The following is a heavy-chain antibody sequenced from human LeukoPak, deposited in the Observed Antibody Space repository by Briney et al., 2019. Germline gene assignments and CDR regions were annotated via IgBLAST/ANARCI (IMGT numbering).Heavy chain of an antibody. J-gene: IGHJ6*03. D-gene: IGHD1-26*01. CDR3: ASNSGSYSRRERRPVYMDV. CDR2: IYYSGST. Sequence: PSETLSLTCTVSGGSISSSSYYWGWIRQPPGKGLEWIGSIYYSGSTYYNPSLKSRVTISVDTSKNQFSLKLSSVTAADTAVYYCASNSGSYSRRERRPVYMDVWGKETTVTVSS. CDR1: GGSISSSSYY. V-gene: IGHV4-39*01.